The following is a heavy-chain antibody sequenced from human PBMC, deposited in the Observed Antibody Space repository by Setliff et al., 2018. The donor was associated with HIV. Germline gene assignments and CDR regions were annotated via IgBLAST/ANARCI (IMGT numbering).Heavy chain of an antibody. CDR3: SKGYYGSGTLAYFDL. CDR1: EFTFRSYA. CDR2: IYSGGTST. Sequence: GESLKISCAASEFTFRSYAMTWVRQAQGRGLEWVSVIYSGGTSTYYADSVKGRFTISRDNSKNTLYLQMNSLRAEDTAVYYCSKGYYGSGTLAYFDLWGRGTLVTVSS. J-gene: IGHJ2*01. V-gene: IGHV3-23*03. D-gene: IGHD3-10*01.